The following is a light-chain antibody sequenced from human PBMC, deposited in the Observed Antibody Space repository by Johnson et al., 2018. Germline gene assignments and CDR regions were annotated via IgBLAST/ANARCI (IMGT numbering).Light chain of an antibody. CDR2: ENN. J-gene: IGLJ1*01. Sequence: QSVLTQPPSVSAAPGQKVTISCSGSSSNIGNNYVSWYQQLAGTAPKLLIYENNKRPSGIPDRFSGSKSGTSATLGITGLQTGDEADYYCGTWDSRLSAGNVFGTGTKVTFL. CDR1: SSNIGNNY. CDR3: GTWDSRLSAGNV. V-gene: IGLV1-51*02.